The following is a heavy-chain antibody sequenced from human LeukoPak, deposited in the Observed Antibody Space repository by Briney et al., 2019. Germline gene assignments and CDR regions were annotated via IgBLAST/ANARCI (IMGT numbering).Heavy chain of an antibody. J-gene: IGHJ5*02. CDR3: ARPDYYNSRFDP. Sequence: GGSLRLSCAASGFTFSNYWMHWLRQAPGKGLVWVSRINSDGSTTNYADSVKGRFTISRGNAKNTLYLQMYSLRAEDTAVYYCARPDYYNSRFDPWGQGTLVTVSS. CDR2: INSDGSTT. CDR1: GFTFSNYW. V-gene: IGHV3-74*01. D-gene: IGHD3-22*01.